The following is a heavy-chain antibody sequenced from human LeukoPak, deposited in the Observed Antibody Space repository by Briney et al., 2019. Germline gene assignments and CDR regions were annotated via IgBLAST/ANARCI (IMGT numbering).Heavy chain of an antibody. CDR1: GFTVSSNY. D-gene: IGHD5-12*01. V-gene: IGHV3-66*01. J-gene: IGHJ2*01. CDR3: ARDTRGYISLLPWYCDL. Sequence: GGSLRLSCAVSGFTVSSNYMRWVRQPPARGREWGSDNYSGGNTHYAQNVKGRFTISRDKAKNTLYLEMSSLRADDTAVYYCARDTRGYISLLPWYCDLWGRGTLVTVSS. CDR2: NYSGGNT.